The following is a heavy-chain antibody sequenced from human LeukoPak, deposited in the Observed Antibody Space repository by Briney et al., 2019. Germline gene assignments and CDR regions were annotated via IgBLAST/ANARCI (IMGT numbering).Heavy chain of an antibody. CDR2: ISAYNGNT. Sequence: ASVKVSCKASGYTFTSYGISWVRQAPGQGLEWRGWISAYNGNTNYAQKLQGRVTMTTDTSTSTAYMELRSLRSDDTAVYYCARSRAVAGTSYCDYWGQGTLVTVSS. V-gene: IGHV1-18*01. D-gene: IGHD6-19*01. J-gene: IGHJ4*02. CDR3: ARSRAVAGTSYCDY. CDR1: GYTFTSYG.